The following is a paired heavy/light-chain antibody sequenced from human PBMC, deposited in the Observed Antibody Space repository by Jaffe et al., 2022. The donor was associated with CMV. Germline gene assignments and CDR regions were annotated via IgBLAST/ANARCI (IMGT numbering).Heavy chain of an antibody. CDR3: VATARGYILDY. CDR2: SNPSGGSI. D-gene: IGHD2-21*02. J-gene: IGHJ4*02. Sequence: QVQLVQSGAEVKKPGASVKISCKASGFNFVTSYIHWVRQAPGQGLEWMGISNPSGGSINYAPKFQGRATVTRDTSATTVYMQLTSLTSDDAAVYYCVATARGYILDYWGQGTQVFVSS. CDR1: GFNFVTSY. V-gene: IGHV1-46*01.
Light chain of an antibody. J-gene: IGKJ4*01. Sequence: DIQMTQSPSSLSASVGDRVTITCQASQDISNFLNWYQQKPGKAPKLLIYDASILDTGIPSRFSGTRSGTHFTLTINTLQPEDIAQYYCQQYQNFPLTFGGGTKVEI. CDR2: DAS. CDR3: QQYQNFPLT. CDR1: QDISNF. V-gene: IGKV1-33*01.